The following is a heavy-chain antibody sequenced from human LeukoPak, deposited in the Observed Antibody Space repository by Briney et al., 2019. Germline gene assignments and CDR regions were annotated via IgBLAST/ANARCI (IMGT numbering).Heavy chain of an antibody. D-gene: IGHD4-17*01. CDR3: ARSPLIRESYGDKIVKFDY. CDR1: GFVFSNYA. Sequence: PGGSLRLSCAASGFVFSNYAMSWVRQAPGRGLEWVSTISGRADSTYSADSVRGRFTIHRDSYKNTLSLQMDSLRAEDTAVYYCARSPLIRESYGDKIVKFDYWGQGTLVTVSS. CDR2: ISGRADST. J-gene: IGHJ4*02. V-gene: IGHV3-23*01.